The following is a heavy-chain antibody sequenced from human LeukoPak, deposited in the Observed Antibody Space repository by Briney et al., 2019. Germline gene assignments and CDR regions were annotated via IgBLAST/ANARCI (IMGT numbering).Heavy chain of an antibody. Sequence: GASVKVSCKASGYTFYDYYIHWVRRAPGQGLEWMGWIDPNSGGRNYAQKFQGRVTMTRDTSTSTAYMDLSSLTFDDTAVYYCARGGCSGGSCYSSWFDPWGQGTLVTVSS. CDR1: GYTFYDYY. J-gene: IGHJ5*02. CDR3: ARGGCSGGSCYSSWFDP. V-gene: IGHV1-2*02. CDR2: IDPNSGGR. D-gene: IGHD2-15*01.